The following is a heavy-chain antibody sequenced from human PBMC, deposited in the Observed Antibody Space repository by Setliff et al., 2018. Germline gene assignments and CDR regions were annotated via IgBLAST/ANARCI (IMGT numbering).Heavy chain of an antibody. CDR1: GFTFGDFA. D-gene: IGHD3-10*01. Sequence: PGGSLRLSCAASGFTFGDFAMTWVRQAPGKGLEWVSGIGGRGISTYYADSVKGRFTILRDNSKNTVDLQMNSLRAYDTAVYSCAKAYYYYRSVDPHGFDLWGQGTLVTVSS. CDR2: IGGRGIST. V-gene: IGHV3-23*01. J-gene: IGHJ4*02. CDR3: AKAYYYYRSVDPHGFDL.